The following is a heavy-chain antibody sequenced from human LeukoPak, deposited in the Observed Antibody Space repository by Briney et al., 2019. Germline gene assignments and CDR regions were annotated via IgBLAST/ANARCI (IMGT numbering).Heavy chain of an antibody. CDR3: ARDQRSGRLDY. J-gene: IGHJ4*02. V-gene: IGHV3-30-3*01. Sequence: GGSLRLSCAASGFTFSSYAMHWVRQAPGKGLEWVAVISYDGSNKYYADSVKGRFTISRDNSKNTLYLQMNSLRAEDTAVYYCARDQRSGRLDYWGQGTLVTVSS. CDR1: GFTFSSYA. D-gene: IGHD6-19*01. CDR2: ISYDGSNK.